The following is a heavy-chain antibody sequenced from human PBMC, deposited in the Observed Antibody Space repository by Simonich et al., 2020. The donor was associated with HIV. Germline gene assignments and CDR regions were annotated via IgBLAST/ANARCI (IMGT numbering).Heavy chain of an antibody. CDR3: ARARAALDMIFDY. Sequence: EVQLVESGGGLVQPGGSLRLSCAASGFTFSSHWMNWVRRAQGKGLEWVANINQDGGDKRYVDSVKGRFTISRDNAQSSLYLQMNSLRAEDTAVYYCARARAALDMIFDYWGQGTLVTVSS. J-gene: IGHJ4*02. CDR2: INQDGGDK. CDR1: GFTFSSHW. V-gene: IGHV3-7*01. D-gene: IGHD3-16*01.